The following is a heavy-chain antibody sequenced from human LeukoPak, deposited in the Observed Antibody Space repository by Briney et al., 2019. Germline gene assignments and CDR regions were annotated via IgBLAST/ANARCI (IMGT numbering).Heavy chain of an antibody. J-gene: IGHJ4*02. CDR2: ISGSGGST. CDR3: AKDRDSSSWYEGAYYFDY. V-gene: IGHV3-23*01. CDR1: GFTFSSYA. Sequence: RAGGSLRLSCAASGFTFSSYAMSWVRQAPGKGLEWVSAISGSGGSTYYADSVKGRFTISRDNSKNTLYLQMNSLRAEDTAVYYCAKDRDSSSWYEGAYYFDYWGQGTLVTVSS. D-gene: IGHD6-13*01.